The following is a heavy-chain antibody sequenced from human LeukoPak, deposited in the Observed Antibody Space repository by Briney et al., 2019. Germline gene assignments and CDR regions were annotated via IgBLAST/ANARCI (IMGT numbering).Heavy chain of an antibody. V-gene: IGHV4-4*07. J-gene: IGHJ6*02. CDR3: ARHRVVDATFYKYDAMDV. D-gene: IGHD2-15*01. CDR1: GGSINSHY. Sequence: SETLSLTCTVSGGSINSHYWSWIRQPAGKGLEWIGRIYSSGSTNYNPSLKSRVTMSVDVSKNQFSLKLTSVTAADTAMCYCARHRVVDATFYKYDAMDVWGQGTTVTVSS. CDR2: IYSSGST.